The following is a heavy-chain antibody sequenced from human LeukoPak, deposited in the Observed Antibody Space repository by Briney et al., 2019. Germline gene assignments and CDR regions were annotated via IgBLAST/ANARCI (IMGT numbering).Heavy chain of an antibody. Sequence: GESLRLSCAASGFTFSNAWMSWVRQAPGKGLEWVGRIKSKTDGGTTDYAAPMKGRFTISRDDSKNTLYLQMNSPKTEDTAVYYCTTDRYGDYGFDYWGQGTLVTVSS. J-gene: IGHJ4*02. CDR3: TTDRYGDYGFDY. CDR1: GFTFSNAW. V-gene: IGHV3-15*01. D-gene: IGHD4-17*01. CDR2: IKSKTDGGTT.